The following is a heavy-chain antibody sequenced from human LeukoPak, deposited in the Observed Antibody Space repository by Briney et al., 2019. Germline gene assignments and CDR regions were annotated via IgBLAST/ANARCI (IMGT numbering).Heavy chain of an antibody. CDR1: GGSINSYY. CDR2: IYYSGST. J-gene: IGHJ2*01. D-gene: IGHD3-3*01. V-gene: IGHV4-59*01. CDR3: ASLITIFNHRYFDL. Sequence: KSSETLSLTCSVSGGSINSYYWSWIGQPPGKGLEWIGYIYYSGSTNYNPSLKSRVSISVDTSKNKFSLKLSSVTAADTAVYYCASLITIFNHRYFDLWGRGTLVTVSS.